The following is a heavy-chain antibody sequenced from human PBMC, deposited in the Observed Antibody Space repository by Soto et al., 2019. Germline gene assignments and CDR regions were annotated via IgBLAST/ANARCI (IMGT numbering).Heavy chain of an antibody. Sequence: PGESLKISCKGSGYSFPSQWIGWVRQMPGKGLEWMGIIYPGDHETRYSPSFHGKVTISADRSINTAYLQWNSLEASDTAFYFCARSPRSSPYFDYWGQGALVTVSS. CDR1: GYSFPSQW. V-gene: IGHV5-51*01. J-gene: IGHJ4*02. D-gene: IGHD6-13*01. CDR3: ARSPRSSPYFDY. CDR2: IYPGDHET.